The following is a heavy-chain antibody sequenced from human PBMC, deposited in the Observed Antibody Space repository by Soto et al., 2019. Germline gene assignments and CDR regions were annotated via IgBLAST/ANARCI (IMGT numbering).Heavy chain of an antibody. CDR2: IDPSDSYT. CDR1: GYSFTSYW. Sequence: EVQLVQSGAEVKKPGESLRISCKGSGYSFTSYWISWVRQMPGKGLEWMGRIDPSDSYTNYSPSFQGHVTISAYKSIRTAYLQWSSLKASDIAMYYCARLQAAAGDNDLTFDYWGQGTLVTVYS. D-gene: IGHD6-13*01. J-gene: IGHJ4*02. CDR3: ARLQAAAGDNDLTFDY. V-gene: IGHV5-10-1*01.